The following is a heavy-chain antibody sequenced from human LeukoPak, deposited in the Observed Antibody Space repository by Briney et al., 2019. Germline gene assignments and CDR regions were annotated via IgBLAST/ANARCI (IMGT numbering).Heavy chain of an antibody. V-gene: IGHV3-7*01. D-gene: IGHD6-13*01. Sequence: GGSLRLSCAASGFTFSSYWMSWVRQAPGKGLEWVANIKQDGSEKYYVDSVKGRFTISRDNAKNSLYLQMNSLRAEDTAVYYCARERISSSWYYFDYWGQGTLVTVSS. CDR2: IKQDGSEK. CDR3: ARERISSSWYYFDY. J-gene: IGHJ4*02. CDR1: GFTFSSYW.